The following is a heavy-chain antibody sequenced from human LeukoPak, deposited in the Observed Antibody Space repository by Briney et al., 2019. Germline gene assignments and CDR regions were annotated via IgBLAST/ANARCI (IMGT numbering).Heavy chain of an antibody. V-gene: IGHV3-23*01. J-gene: IGHJ4*02. CDR1: GFTFSSYA. D-gene: IGHD2-2*01. CDR2: ISGSGGST. CDR3: AKGAIVVVPAARTTFDY. Sequence: PGGSLRLSCAASGFTFSSYAMSWVRQAPGKGLEWVSAISGSGGSTYYADSVKGRFTISRDNSKNTLYLQMNSLRAEDTAVYYCAKGAIVVVPAARTTFDYWGPGTLVTVSS.